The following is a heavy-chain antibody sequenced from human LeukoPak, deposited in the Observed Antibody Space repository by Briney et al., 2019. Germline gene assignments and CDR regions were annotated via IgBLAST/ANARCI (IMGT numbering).Heavy chain of an antibody. CDR3: ATEITGYSSSWTNFDY. CDR1: GYTQTELS. V-gene: IGHV1-24*01. D-gene: IGHD6-13*01. CDR2: FDPEDGET. J-gene: IGHJ4*02. Sequence: ASVQVACKVSGYTQTELSMHWVRQAPGKGLEWMGGFDPEDGETIYAQKFQGRVTMTEDTSTDTAYMELSSLRSEDTAVYYCATEITGYSSSWTNFDYWGQGTLVTVSS.